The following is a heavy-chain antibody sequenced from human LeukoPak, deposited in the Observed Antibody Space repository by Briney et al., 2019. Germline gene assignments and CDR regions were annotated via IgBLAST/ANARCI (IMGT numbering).Heavy chain of an antibody. D-gene: IGHD3-22*01. V-gene: IGHV4-34*01. Sequence: SETLSLTCAVYGGSFSGYYCSWIRQPPGKGLEWIGEINHSGSTNYNPSLKSRVTISVDTSKNQFSLKLSSVTAADTAVYYCASDSQYYYDSRDYWGQGTLVTVSS. J-gene: IGHJ4*02. CDR3: ASDSQYYYDSRDY. CDR1: GGSFSGYY. CDR2: INHSGST.